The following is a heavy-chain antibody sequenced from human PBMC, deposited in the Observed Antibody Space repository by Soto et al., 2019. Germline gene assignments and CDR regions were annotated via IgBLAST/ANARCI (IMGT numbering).Heavy chain of an antibody. V-gene: IGHV1-69*13. CDR2: IIPIFGTA. CDR3: ARDIVPVYDSSGYYLPYFDY. Sequence: ASVKVSCKASGGTFSSYAISWVRQAPGQGLEWMGGIIPIFGTANYAQKFQGRVTITADESTSTAYMELSSLRSEDTAVYYCARDIVPVYDSSGYYLPYFDYWGQGTLVTVSS. J-gene: IGHJ4*02. D-gene: IGHD3-22*01. CDR1: GGTFSSYA.